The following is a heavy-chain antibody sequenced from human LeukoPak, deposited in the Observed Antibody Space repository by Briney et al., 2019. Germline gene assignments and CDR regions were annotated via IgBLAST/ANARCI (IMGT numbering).Heavy chain of an antibody. J-gene: IGHJ6*02. CDR1: GYTFTSYG. Sequence: ASVKVSCKASGYTFTSYGISWVRQAPGQGLEWMGWISAYNGNTNYAQKLQGRVTITRDTSATTAYMELSSLRSEDTAVYYCARVERKQYDILTGYYREVGGYGMDVWGQGTTVTVSS. V-gene: IGHV1-18*01. CDR3: ARVERKQYDILTGYYREVGGYGMDV. CDR2: ISAYNGNT. D-gene: IGHD3-9*01.